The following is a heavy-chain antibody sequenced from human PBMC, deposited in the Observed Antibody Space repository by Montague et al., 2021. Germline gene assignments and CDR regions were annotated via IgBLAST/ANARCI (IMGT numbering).Heavy chain of an antibody. J-gene: IGHJ4*02. Sequence: SETLSLTCAVYGGSFSGYYWNWIRQPPGKGLEWIGEINHSGITNYNPSLKRRVTISVATSTNQFSLTLSSVTAADTAVYYCVVVPLGPRGRGFDYWGQGTLVTVSS. CDR1: GGSFSGYY. D-gene: IGHD2-15*01. CDR2: INHSGIT. V-gene: IGHV4-34*01. CDR3: VVVPLGPRGRGFDY.